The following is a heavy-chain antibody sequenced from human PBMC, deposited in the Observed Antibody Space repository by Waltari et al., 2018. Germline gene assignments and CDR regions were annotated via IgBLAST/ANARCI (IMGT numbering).Heavy chain of an antibody. J-gene: IGHJ6*02. CDR2: MKGDGREK. Sequence: EVQLVESGGGLVQPGGSLRLSCAASGFSLSSYWMNWVRQAPGKGLEWVANMKGDGREKDYAASVKGRFTMSRDNAGNSLFLQMNSVRAEDTGVYYCAREILRNVDWSHYALDVWGPGTTVTVAS. CDR3: AREILRNVDWSHYALDV. CDR1: GFSLSSYW. V-gene: IGHV3-7*01. D-gene: IGHD3-9*01.